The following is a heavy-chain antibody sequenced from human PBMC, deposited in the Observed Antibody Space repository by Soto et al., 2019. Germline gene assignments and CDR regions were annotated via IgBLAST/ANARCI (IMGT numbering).Heavy chain of an antibody. CDR2: IYTGGTP. CDR3: VRDVGP. J-gene: IGHJ5*02. V-gene: IGHV3-53*01. CDR1: GFTVSSNY. Sequence: GGSLRLSCAASGFTVSSNYINWVRQAPGKGLEWLSTIYTGGTPYYADSVRGRFTISRDNSRNTVFLQMNSLAAEDTAIYYCVRDVGPWGQGTLVTVSS.